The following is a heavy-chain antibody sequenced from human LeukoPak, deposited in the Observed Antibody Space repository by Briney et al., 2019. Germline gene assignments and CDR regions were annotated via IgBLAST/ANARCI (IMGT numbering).Heavy chain of an antibody. J-gene: IGHJ4*02. CDR1: GFTVSSYE. V-gene: IGHV3-48*03. D-gene: IGHD3-10*01. Sequence: GGSLRLSCAASGFTVSSYEMNWVRQAPGKGLEWVSYISSIGSTIHYADSVKGRFTISRDNAKNSLYLQMNSMRAEDTDVYYCARDQVYGWFGELYDYWGKGTLVTVSS. CDR2: ISSIGSTI. CDR3: ARDQVYGWFGELYDY.